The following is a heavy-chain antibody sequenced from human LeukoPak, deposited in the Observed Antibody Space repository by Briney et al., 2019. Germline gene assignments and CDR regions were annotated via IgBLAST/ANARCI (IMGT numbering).Heavy chain of an antibody. D-gene: IGHD3-9*01. CDR3: AKTYYDILTGYGGPYYMDV. V-gene: IGHV4-31*11. CDR2: IYYSGST. CDR1: GGSFSGYY. Sequence: SETLSLTCAVYGGSFSGYYWSWIRQHPGKGLEWIGYIYYSGSTYYNPSLKSRVTISVDTSKNQFSLKLSSVTAADTAVYYCAKTYYDILTGYGGPYYMDVWGKGTTVTVSS. J-gene: IGHJ6*03.